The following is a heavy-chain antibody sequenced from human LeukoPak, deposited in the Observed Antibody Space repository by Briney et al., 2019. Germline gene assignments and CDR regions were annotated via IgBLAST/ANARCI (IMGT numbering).Heavy chain of an antibody. CDR3: ARLWLGGSGRTIDY. V-gene: IGHV5-51*01. CDR1: GFTVSSNY. J-gene: IGHJ4*02. Sequence: GGSLRLSCAASGFTVSSNYMSWVRQAPGKGLEWMGIIYPGDSDTRYSPSFQGQVTISADKSISTAYLQWSSLKASDTAMYYCARLWLGGSGRTIDYWGRGTLVTVSS. CDR2: IYPGDSDT. D-gene: IGHD3-10*01.